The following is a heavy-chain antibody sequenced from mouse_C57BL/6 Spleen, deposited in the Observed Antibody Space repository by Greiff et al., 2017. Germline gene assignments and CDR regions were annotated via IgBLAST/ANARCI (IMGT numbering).Heavy chain of an antibody. D-gene: IGHD1-1*01. V-gene: IGHV1-81*01. CDR1: GYTFTSYG. CDR2: IYPRSGNT. CDR3: ARGDLYYGSSPLDY. J-gene: IGHJ2*01. Sequence: QVHVKQSGAELARPGASVKLSCKASGYTFTSYGISWVKQRTGQGLEWIGEIYPRSGNTSYNEKFKGKATLTADKSSSTAYMELRSLTSEDSAVYFCARGDLYYGSSPLDYWGQGTTLTVSS.